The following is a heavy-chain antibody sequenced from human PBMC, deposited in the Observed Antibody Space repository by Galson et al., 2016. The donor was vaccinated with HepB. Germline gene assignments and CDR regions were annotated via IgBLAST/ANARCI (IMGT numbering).Heavy chain of an antibody. J-gene: IGHJ4*02. CDR1: GGSISSGGYS. CDR2: IYHTGST. Sequence: LSLTCAVSGGSISSGGYSWSWIRQPPGKGLEWIGYIYHTGSTYYNSSLKSRVTISVDRTKNQFSLRLSSVTAAARAVYYCARGRVGNGSDYWGQGTLVTVSS. CDR3: ARGRVGNGSDY. D-gene: IGHD4-23*01. V-gene: IGHV4-30-2*01.